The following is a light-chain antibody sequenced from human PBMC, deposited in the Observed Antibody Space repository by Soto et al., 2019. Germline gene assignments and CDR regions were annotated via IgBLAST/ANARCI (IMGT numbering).Light chain of an antibody. CDR2: EDT. V-gene: IGLV2-23*01. CDR3: CSYAGSGTFV. J-gene: IGLJ1*01. CDR1: SSDVGSYDL. Sequence: QSVLTQPPSASGSPGQSITISCTGTSSDVGSYDLVSWYQQPPGKAPKLMIYEDTKRPSGISTRFSGPKSGNAASLTISGLQAEDEADYYCCSYAGSGTFVFGTGTKVTVL.